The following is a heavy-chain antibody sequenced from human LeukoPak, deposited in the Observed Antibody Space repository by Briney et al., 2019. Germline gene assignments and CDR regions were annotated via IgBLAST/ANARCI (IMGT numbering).Heavy chain of an antibody. CDR1: GFTFDDYA. V-gene: IGHV3-9*01. Sequence: GRSLRLSCAASGFTFDDYAMHWVRQAPGKGLEWVSGISWNSGSIGYADSVKGRFTISRDNAKNSLYLQMNSLRAEDTALYYCAKDISRSGWYFWGTASDYWGQGTLSPSPQ. D-gene: IGHD6-19*01. J-gene: IGHJ4*02. CDR3: AKDISRSGWYFWGTASDY. CDR2: ISWNSGSI.